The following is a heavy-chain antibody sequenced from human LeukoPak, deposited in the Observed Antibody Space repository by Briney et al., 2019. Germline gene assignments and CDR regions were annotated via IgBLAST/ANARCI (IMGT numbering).Heavy chain of an antibody. D-gene: IGHD2-15*01. CDR1: GGTFSSYA. CDR3: ARGGAVWVVAATPFDY. J-gene: IGHJ4*02. V-gene: IGHV1-69*05. CDR2: IIPIFGIA. Sequence: SVKVSCKASGGTFSSYAISWVRQAPGQGLEWMGRIIPIFGIANYAQKFQGRVTITTDESTSTAYMELSSLRSGDTAVYYCARGGAVWVVAATPFDYWGQGTLVTVSS.